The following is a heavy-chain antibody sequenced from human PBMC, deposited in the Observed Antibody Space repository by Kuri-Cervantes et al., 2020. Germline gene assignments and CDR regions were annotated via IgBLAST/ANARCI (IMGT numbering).Heavy chain of an antibody. D-gene: IGHD3-10*01. CDR1: GYTFTSYG. CDR2: INRNSVGT. V-gene: IGHV1-2*02. J-gene: IGHJ4*02. Sequence: ASVTVSCKASGYTFTSYGISCVQQAPGQGLEWMGWINRNSVGTNYAQKFQGRVTMTRDTSTSTAYMELSRLRSDDTAVYYCSRDRTLGSWGQGTLVTVSS. CDR3: SRDRTLGS.